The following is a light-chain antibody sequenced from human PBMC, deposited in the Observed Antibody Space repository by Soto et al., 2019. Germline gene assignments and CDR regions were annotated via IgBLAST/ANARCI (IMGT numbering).Light chain of an antibody. CDR2: GAS. J-gene: IGKJ1*01. V-gene: IGKV3-15*01. CDR3: QQYNYWPRT. Sequence: EIVMTQSPATLSVSPGERATLSCRASQSVAGNLAWYQQKPGQAPRLLIYGASTRATGIPARFSGSGSGTEFTLTISSLQSEDFAVYYCQQYNYWPRTFGQGTKVEIK. CDR1: QSVAGN.